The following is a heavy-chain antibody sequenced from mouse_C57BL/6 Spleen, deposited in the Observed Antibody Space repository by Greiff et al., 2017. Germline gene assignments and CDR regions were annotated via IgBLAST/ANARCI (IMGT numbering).Heavy chain of an antibody. Sequence: VKLQESGAELVKPGASVKISCKASGYAFSSYWMNWVKQRPGKGLEWIGQIYPGDGDTNYNGKLKGKATMTADKSCNTAYMQLSILTSDDYAVYVCARSDYSNDWYFDVWGTGTTVTVAS. J-gene: IGHJ1*03. CDR2: IYPGDGDT. CDR1: GYAFSSYW. V-gene: IGHV1-80*01. CDR3: ARSDYSNDWYFDV. D-gene: IGHD2-5*01.